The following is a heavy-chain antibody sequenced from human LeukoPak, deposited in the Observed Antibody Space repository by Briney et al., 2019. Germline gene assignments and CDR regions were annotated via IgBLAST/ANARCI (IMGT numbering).Heavy chain of an antibody. J-gene: IGHJ4*02. D-gene: IGHD3-3*01. CDR3: ARGRFFNY. CDR1: GGSISSGGYY. CDR2: IYHSGST. Sequence: PSETLSLTCTVSGGSISSGGYYWSWIRQPPGKGLEWIGYIYHSGSTYYNPSLKSRVTTSVDRSKNQFSLKLSSVTAADTAVYYCARGRFFNYWGQGTLVTVSS. V-gene: IGHV4-30-2*01.